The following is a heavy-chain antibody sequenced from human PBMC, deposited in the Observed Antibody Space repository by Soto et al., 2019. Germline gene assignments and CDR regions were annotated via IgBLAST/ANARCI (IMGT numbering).Heavy chain of an antibody. CDR2: IYYSGST. CDR3: ARVVDFWSGYYLYYFDY. D-gene: IGHD3-3*01. V-gene: IGHV4-59*01. J-gene: IGHJ4*02. Sequence: SETLSLTCTVAGGSISRYYWSWIRQPPGKGLEWIGYIYYSGSTNYNPSLKSRVTISVDTSKNQFSLKLSSVTAADTAVYYCARVVDFWSGYYLYYFDYWGQGTLVTVSS. CDR1: GGSISRYY.